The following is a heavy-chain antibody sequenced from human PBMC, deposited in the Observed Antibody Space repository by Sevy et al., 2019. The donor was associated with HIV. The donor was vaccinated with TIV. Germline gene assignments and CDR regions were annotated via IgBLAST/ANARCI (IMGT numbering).Heavy chain of an antibody. V-gene: IGHV4-34*01. Sequence: SETLSLTCAVYGGSFSGYCWSWIRQPPGKGLEWIGEINHSGSTNYNPSLKSRVTISVDTSKNQFSLKLSSVTAADTAVYYCARALADYDILTGYYRGAYYFDYWGQGTLVTVSS. CDR3: ARALADYDILTGYYRGAYYFDY. J-gene: IGHJ4*02. CDR2: INHSGST. CDR1: GGSFSGYC. D-gene: IGHD3-9*01.